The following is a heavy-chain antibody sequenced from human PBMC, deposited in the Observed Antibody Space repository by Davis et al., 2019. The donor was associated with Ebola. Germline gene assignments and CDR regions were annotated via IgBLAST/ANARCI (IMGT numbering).Heavy chain of an antibody. V-gene: IGHV3-23*01. J-gene: IGHJ6*02. CDR2: ISGSGGST. CDR1: GFTFSSYA. Sequence: GESLKISCAASGFTFSSYAMSWVRQAPGKGLEWVSAISGSGGSTYYADSVKGRFTISRDNSKNTLYLQMNSLRAEDTAVYYCAKDTESGYSSGYYYYGMDVWGQGTTVTVSS. CDR3: AKDTESGYSSGYYYYGMDV. D-gene: IGHD6-19*01.